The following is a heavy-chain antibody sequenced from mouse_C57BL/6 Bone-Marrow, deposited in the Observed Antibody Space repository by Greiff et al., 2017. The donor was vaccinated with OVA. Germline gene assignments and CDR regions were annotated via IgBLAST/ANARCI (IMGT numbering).Heavy chain of an antibody. CDR3: AIITTVVADWYFDV. CDR2: IWSGGST. J-gene: IGHJ1*03. CDR1: GFSLTSYG. V-gene: IGHV2-2*01. Sequence: QVQLKESGPGLVQPSQSLSITCTVSGFSLTSYGVHWVRQSPGKGLEWLGVIWSGGSTDYNAAFISRLSISKDNSKSQVFFKMNSLQADDTAIYYCAIITTVVADWYFDVWGTGTTVTVSS. D-gene: IGHD1-1*01.